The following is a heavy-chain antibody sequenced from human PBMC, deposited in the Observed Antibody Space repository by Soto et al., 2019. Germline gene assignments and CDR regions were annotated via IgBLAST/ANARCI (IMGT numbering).Heavy chain of an antibody. J-gene: IGHJ4*02. CDR2: MYHSGNT. CDR3: ARERLRTGDY. CDR1: GGSITSGGYS. V-gene: IGHV4-30-2*01. Sequence: SETLSLTCAVSGGSITSGGYSWGWIRQPPGQGLEWIGYMYHSGNTYYNPSLKGRVTISLDHSRNQFSLRLNSVTAADTAVYYCARERLRTGDYWGQGTLVTVSS. D-gene: IGHD3-3*01.